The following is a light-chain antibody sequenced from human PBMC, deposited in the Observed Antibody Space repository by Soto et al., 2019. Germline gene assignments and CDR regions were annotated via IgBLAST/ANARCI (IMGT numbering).Light chain of an antibody. J-gene: IGKJ5*01. CDR1: QNIRNY. V-gene: IGKV1-39*01. CDR2: AAS. CDR3: QQSHSTPGIT. Sequence: DIQMTQSPSSLSASVGDRVTITCRASQNIRNYLNWYQQKPGKAPNLLIYAASSLQSGVPSRFSGSGFGTDFTLTISSLQPEDFATYYYQQSHSTPGITFGQGTRLDMK.